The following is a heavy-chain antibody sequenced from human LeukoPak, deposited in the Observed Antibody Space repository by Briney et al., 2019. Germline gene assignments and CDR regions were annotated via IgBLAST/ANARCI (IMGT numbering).Heavy chain of an antibody. CDR1: GFIFSSA. Sequence: GGSLRLSCAASGFIFSSAWMTWVRQAPGKGLEWVSAISGSGGSTYYADSVKGRFTISRDNSKNTLYLQMNSLRAEDTAVYYCTKGVGYYDFWSGYPDYFDYWGQGTLVTVSS. J-gene: IGHJ4*02. D-gene: IGHD3-3*01. CDR3: TKGVGYYDFWSGYPDYFDY. V-gene: IGHV3-23*01. CDR2: ISGSGGST.